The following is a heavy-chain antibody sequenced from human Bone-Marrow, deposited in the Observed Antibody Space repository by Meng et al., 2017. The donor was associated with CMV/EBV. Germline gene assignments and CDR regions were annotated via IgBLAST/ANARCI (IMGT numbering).Heavy chain of an antibody. CDR2: IIPILGIA. J-gene: IGHJ1*01. CDR1: GGTFSSYA. D-gene: IGHD6-13*01. Sequence: SVKVSCKASGGTFSSYAISWVRQAPGQGLERMGGIIPILGIAIYAQKFQGRVTITADKSTSTAYMELSSLRSEDTAVYYCARAGVRAIAAAGTPSYFQHWGQGTLVTVSS. CDR3: ARAGVRAIAAAGTPSYFQH. V-gene: IGHV1-69*10.